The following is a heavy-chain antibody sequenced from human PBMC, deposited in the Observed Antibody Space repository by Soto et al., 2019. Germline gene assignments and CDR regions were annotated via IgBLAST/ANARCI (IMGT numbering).Heavy chain of an antibody. CDR1: GGSISSGGYY. V-gene: IGHV4-31*03. D-gene: IGHD3-10*01. Sequence: PSETLSLTCTVSGGSISSGGYYWSWIRQHPGKGLEGIGYIYYSGSTYYNASLKSRVTISVDTSKNQFSLKLSPVPAADTAVYYCARGEDILWFGKYYFYCGMDVWGQGTTVTVSS. J-gene: IGHJ6*02. CDR2: IYYSGST. CDR3: ARGEDILWFGKYYFYCGMDV.